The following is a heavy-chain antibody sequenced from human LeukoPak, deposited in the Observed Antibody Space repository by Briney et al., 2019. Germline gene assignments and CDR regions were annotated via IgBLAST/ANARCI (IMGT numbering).Heavy chain of an antibody. D-gene: IGHD5/OR15-5a*01. J-gene: IGHJ4*02. Sequence: SETLSLTCSVSGGSMSNYYWTWIRQPPGKGLEWIGYIYYSGSTNYNPTLKSRVTISVDTSKNQFSLNLNSVTAADTAFYYCARVSPRPRFDYWGQGTLVTVSS. V-gene: IGHV4-59*01. CDR1: GGSMSNYY. CDR3: ARVSPRPRFDY. CDR2: IYYSGST.